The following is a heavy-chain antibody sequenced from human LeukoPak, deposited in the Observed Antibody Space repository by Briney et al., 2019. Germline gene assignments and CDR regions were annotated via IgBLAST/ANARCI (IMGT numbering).Heavy chain of an antibody. CDR3: ARSNYYDSSGFGPPVDY. CDR1: GGSFSGYY. D-gene: IGHD3-22*01. Sequence: SETLSLTCAVYGGSFSGYYWSWIRQPPGKGLEWIGEINHSGSTNYNPSLKSRVTISVDTSKNQFSLKLSSVTAADTAVYYCARSNYYDSSGFGPPVDYWGQGTLVTVSS. J-gene: IGHJ4*02. CDR2: INHSGST. V-gene: IGHV4-34*01.